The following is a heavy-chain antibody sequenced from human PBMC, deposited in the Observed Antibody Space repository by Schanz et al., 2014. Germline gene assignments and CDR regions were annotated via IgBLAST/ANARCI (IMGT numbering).Heavy chain of an antibody. CDR2: IDDTGST. Sequence: QLQLQESGPGLVIPSETLSLTCTVSGGSISSSTYYWGWIRQPPGKGPEWIGTIDDTGSTYYTPSLGGRLTMPVDTSKSQLSVQLTSGTAADTAVYYCAKVQTHTLYGGNSCFDYWGQGTLVTVSS. CDR3: AKVQTHTLYGGNSCFDY. V-gene: IGHV4-39*02. CDR1: GGSISSSTYY. D-gene: IGHD2-21*02. J-gene: IGHJ4*02.